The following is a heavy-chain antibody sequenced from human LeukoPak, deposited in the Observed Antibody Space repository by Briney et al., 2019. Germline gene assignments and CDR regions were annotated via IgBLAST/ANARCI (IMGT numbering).Heavy chain of an antibody. V-gene: IGHV4-30-4*01. CDR1: GASISGADHY. Sequence: SQTLSLTCFVSGASISGADHYRSWIRQPPGKGLEWIGDIYYSGTTSYNPSLKSRVLISVDTSKNHFSLKLSSVTAADTAMYYCARVSDTVPSICFDFWGQGTLVTVSS. CDR2: IYYSGTT. CDR3: ARVSDTVPSICFDF. J-gene: IGHJ4*02. D-gene: IGHD2/OR15-2a*01.